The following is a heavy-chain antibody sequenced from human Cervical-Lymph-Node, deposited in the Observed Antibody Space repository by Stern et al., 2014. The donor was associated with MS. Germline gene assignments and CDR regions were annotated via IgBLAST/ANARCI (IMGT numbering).Heavy chain of an antibody. CDR2: SIPIFGTA. CDR1: GGTFSSYA. Sequence: VQLVESGAEVKKPGSSVKVSCKASGGTFSSYAISWVRQAPGQGLEWMGGSIPIFGTANYAQKFQGRVTITADESTSTAYMELSSLRSEDTAVYYCARGAVAKDYYYYYGMDVWGQGTTVTVSS. CDR3: ARGAVAKDYYYYYGMDV. J-gene: IGHJ6*02. D-gene: IGHD6-19*01. V-gene: IGHV1-69*01.